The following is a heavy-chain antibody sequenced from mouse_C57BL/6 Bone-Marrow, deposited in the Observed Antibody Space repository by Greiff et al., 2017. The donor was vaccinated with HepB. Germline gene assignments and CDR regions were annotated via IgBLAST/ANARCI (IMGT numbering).Heavy chain of an antibody. V-gene: IGHV14-4*01. J-gene: IGHJ1*03. Sequence: EVQLQQSGAELVRPGASVKISCTASGFNIKDYYMHWVKQRPEQGLEWIGWIDPENGDTEYASKFQGKATITADTSSNTACLQLSSLTSEDTAVYYCTTLRYYGSSLDVWGTGTTVTVSS. D-gene: IGHD1-1*01. CDR2: IDPENGDT. CDR1: GFNIKDYY. CDR3: TTLRYYGSSLDV.